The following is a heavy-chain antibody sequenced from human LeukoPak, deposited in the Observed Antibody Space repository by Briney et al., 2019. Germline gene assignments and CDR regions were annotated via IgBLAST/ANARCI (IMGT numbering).Heavy chain of an antibody. J-gene: IGHJ3*02. D-gene: IGHD3-3*01. CDR1: GFTFSSYA. CDR3: AKGLRFLEWLSWGGANDAFDI. CDR2: ISGSGGST. Sequence: GGSLRLSCAASGFTFSSYAMSWVRQAPGKGLEWVSAISGSGGSTYYADSVKGRFTISRDNSKNTLYLQMNSLRAEDTAVYYCAKGLRFLEWLSWGGANDAFDIWGQGTMVTVSS. V-gene: IGHV3-23*01.